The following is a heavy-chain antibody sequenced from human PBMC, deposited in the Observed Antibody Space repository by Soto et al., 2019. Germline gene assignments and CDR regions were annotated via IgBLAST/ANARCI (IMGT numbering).Heavy chain of an antibody. V-gene: IGHV4-59*01. CDR3: ARVWGTGDVPYDAFDI. Sequence: SETLSLTCTVSGGSISSYYWSWIRQPPGKGLEWIGYIYYSGSTNYNPSLKSRVTISVDTSKNQFSLKLSSVTAADTAVYYCARVWGTGDVPYDAFDIWGQGTMVTVSS. CDR2: IYYSGST. CDR1: GGSISSYY. D-gene: IGHD3-16*01. J-gene: IGHJ3*02.